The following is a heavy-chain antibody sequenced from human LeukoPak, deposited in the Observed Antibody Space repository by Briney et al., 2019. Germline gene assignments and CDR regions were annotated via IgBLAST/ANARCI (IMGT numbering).Heavy chain of an antibody. V-gene: IGHV3-23*01. CDR1: GFTFSSYA. Sequence: GGSLRLSCAASGFTFSSYAMSWVRQAPGEGLQWVSGISNSGDSTYYLDSVKGRFTISRDNSKNTLHLQMSSLRAEDTALYYCVKDRCDRATCPEVWGQGTLVTVSS. CDR3: VKDRCDRATCPEV. J-gene: IGHJ4*02. CDR2: ISNSGDST. D-gene: IGHD2-21*01.